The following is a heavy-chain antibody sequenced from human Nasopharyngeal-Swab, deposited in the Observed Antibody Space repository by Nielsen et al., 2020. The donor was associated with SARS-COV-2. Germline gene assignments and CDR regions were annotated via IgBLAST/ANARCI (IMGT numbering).Heavy chain of an antibody. CDR3: AKGHDYYSSGSYHRGY. CDR2: ISGSGGST. V-gene: IGHV3-23*01. CDR1: GFTFSSYA. Sequence: GGSLRLSCAASGFTFSSYAMSWVRQAPGKGLEWVSAISGSGGSTYYADSVKGRFTISRDNSKNTLYLQMNSLRAEDTAVYYCAKGHDYYSSGSYHRGYWGQGTLVTVSS. D-gene: IGHD3-10*01. J-gene: IGHJ4*02.